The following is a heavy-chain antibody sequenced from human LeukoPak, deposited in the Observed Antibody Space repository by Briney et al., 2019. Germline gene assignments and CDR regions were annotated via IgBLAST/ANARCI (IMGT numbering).Heavy chain of an antibody. CDR3: ARVSYYDFWSGYYRPYYYGMDV. D-gene: IGHD3-3*01. Sequence: ASVKVSCKASGYTSTSYDINWVRQATGQGLEWMGWMNPNSGNTGYAQKFQGRVTMTRNTSISTAYMELSSLRSEDTAVYYCARVSYYDFWSGYYRPYYYGMDVWGQGTTVTVSS. J-gene: IGHJ6*02. V-gene: IGHV1-8*01. CDR1: GYTSTSYD. CDR2: MNPNSGNT.